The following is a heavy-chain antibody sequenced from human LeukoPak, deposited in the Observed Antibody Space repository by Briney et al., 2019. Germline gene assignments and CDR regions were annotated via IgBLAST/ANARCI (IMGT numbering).Heavy chain of an antibody. CDR2: ISSSGSTI. V-gene: IGHV3-11*01. CDR1: GFTFSDYY. D-gene: IGHD3-22*01. Sequence: GGSLRLSCAASGFTFSDYYMSWIRQAPGKGLEWVSYISSSGSTIYYADSVKGRFTISRDNAKNSLYLQMNSLRAEDTALYYCAKGGYYPYYYYGMDVWGQGTTVTVSS. J-gene: IGHJ6*02. CDR3: AKGGYYPYYYYGMDV.